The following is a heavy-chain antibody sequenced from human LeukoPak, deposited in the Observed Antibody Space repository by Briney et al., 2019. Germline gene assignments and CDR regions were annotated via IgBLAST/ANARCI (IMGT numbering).Heavy chain of an antibody. CDR3: AKNADYDFWSDHGRYDY. CDR1: GGSFSGYY. CDR2: ISGSGGST. V-gene: IGHV3-23*01. Sequence: ETLSLTCAVSGGSFSGYYWSWVRQAPGKGLEWVSAISGSGGSTYYADSVKGRFTISRDNSKNTLYLQMNSLRAEDTAVYYCAKNADYDFWSDHGRYDYWGQGTLVTVSS. J-gene: IGHJ4*02. D-gene: IGHD3-3*01.